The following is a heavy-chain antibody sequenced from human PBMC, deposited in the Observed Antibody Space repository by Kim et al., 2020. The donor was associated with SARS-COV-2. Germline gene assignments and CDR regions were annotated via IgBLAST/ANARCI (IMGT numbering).Heavy chain of an antibody. CDR2: ISGSGFST. V-gene: IGHV3-23*01. D-gene: IGHD3-16*01. CDR3: TSPGGVDLPYFDY. J-gene: IGHJ4*02. CDR1: GFTFSKYA. Sequence: GGSLRLSCAASGFTFSKYAISWVRQAPGKGPEWVSTISGSGFSTYYADSVKGRFTVSRDNSKDTLFLQMNSLRADDTAVYYCTSPGGVDLPYFDYWGQGTLVTVSP.